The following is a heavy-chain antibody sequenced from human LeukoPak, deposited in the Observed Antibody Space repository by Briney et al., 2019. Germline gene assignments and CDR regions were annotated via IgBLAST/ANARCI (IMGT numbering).Heavy chain of an antibody. V-gene: IGHV3-21*01. CDR2: ISSSSSYI. D-gene: IGHD1-1*01. CDR3: ARVFGERHAFDI. Sequence: PGGSLRLSCAAPGFTFSSYSMNWVRQAPGKGLEWVSSISSSSSYIYYADSVKGRFTISRDNAKNSLYLQMNSLRAEDTAVYYCARVFGERHAFDIWGQGTMVTVSS. J-gene: IGHJ3*02. CDR1: GFTFSSYS.